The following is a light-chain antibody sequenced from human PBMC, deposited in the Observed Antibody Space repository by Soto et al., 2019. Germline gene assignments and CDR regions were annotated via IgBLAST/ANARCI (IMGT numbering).Light chain of an antibody. J-gene: IGLJ3*02. CDR3: FSYVGSSTLV. V-gene: IGLV2-23*01. CDR2: EGT. Sequence: QSALTQPASVSGSPGPSIAISCTGTSSDIGRYNLVSWYQHHPGKAPKAVIYEGTKRPAGVSNRFSGSKSGNTASLTISGLQAEDETDYYCFSYVGSSTLVFGGGTKLTVL. CDR1: SSDIGRYNL.